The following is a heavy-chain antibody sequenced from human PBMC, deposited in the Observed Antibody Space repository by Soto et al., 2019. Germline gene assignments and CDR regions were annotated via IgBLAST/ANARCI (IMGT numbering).Heavy chain of an antibody. D-gene: IGHD2-15*01. CDR2: ISAYNGNT. CDR3: ARTGLVVAATQANFDY. CDR1: GYTFTSYC. J-gene: IGHJ4*02. V-gene: IGHV1-18*01. Sequence: ASVKVSCKASGYTFTSYCISWGRQAPGQGLEWMGWISAYNGNTNYAQKLQGRVTMTTDTSTSTAYMELRSLRSDDTAVYYCARTGLVVAATQANFDYWGQGTLVTVSS.